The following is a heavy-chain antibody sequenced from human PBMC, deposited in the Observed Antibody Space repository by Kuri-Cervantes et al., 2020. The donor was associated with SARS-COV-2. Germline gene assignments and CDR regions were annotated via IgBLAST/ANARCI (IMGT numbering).Heavy chain of an antibody. J-gene: IGHJ3*02. D-gene: IGHD1-26*01. CDR2: IYTSGST. CDR1: GGSISSYY. V-gene: IGHV4-4*07. Sequence: SETLSLSCTVSGGSISSYYWSWIRQPAGKGLEWIGRIYTSGSTNYNPSLKSRVTMSVDTSKNQFSLKLSSVTAADTAVYYCAKDDEDSGSYGDAFDIWGQGTMVTVSS. CDR3: AKDDEDSGSYGDAFDI.